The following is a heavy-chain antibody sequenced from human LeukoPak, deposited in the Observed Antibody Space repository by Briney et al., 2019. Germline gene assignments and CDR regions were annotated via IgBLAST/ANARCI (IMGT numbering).Heavy chain of an antibody. J-gene: IGHJ5*02. CDR1: GDSVSSNSVT. CDR3: ARRLTQYDCFDP. Sequence: SQTLSLTCAISGDSVSSNSVTGNWVRQSPSRGLEWLGRTYYRSTWYNDYAGSVRGRITVNPDTSKNQFSLHLNSVTPEDTAVYYCARRLTQYDCFDPWGQGIMVTVSS. V-gene: IGHV6-1*01. D-gene: IGHD2-2*01. CDR2: TYYRSTWYN.